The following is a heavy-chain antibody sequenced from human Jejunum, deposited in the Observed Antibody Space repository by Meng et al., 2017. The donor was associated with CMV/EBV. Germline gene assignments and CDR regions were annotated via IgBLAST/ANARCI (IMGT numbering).Heavy chain of an antibody. Sequence: QVRTQAGGAGLLKPPGTLSPTRDVYGWSVSGCYWSWIRQPPGKGLEWIEEINHSGSTNYNPSVKSRVNISVDTSKNQFSLKLSSVTAADTAVYYCARGFVKYTVTRVGNWFDPWGQGTLVTVSS. CDR3: ARGFVKYTVTRVGNWFDP. D-gene: IGHD4-17*01. J-gene: IGHJ5*02. CDR1: GWSVSGCY. V-gene: IGHV4-34*01. CDR2: INHSGST.